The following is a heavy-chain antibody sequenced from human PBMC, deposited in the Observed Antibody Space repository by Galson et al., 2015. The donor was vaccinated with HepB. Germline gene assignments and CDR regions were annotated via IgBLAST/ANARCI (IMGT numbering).Heavy chain of an antibody. CDR1: GFTFSSYA. V-gene: IGHV3-23*01. Sequence: SLRLSCAASGFTFSSYAMSWVRQAPGKGLEWVSAISGSGGSTYYADSVKGRFTISRDNSKNTLYLQMNSLRAEDTAVYYCAKEGVYRGIIVGATAGRWYFDLWGRGTLVTVSS. D-gene: IGHD1-26*01. CDR2: ISGSGGST. CDR3: AKEGVYRGIIVGATAGRWYFDL. J-gene: IGHJ2*01.